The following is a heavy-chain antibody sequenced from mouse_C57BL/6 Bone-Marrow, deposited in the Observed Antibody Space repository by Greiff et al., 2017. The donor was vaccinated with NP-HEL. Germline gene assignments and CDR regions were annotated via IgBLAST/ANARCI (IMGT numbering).Heavy chain of an antibody. Sequence: QVQLKESGSELRSPGSSVKLSCKDFDSEVFPIAYMSWVRQKPGHGFEWIGGILPSIGRTIYGEKFEDKATLDADTLSNTAYLELNSLTSEDSAIYYCARRGDGYYWYFDVWGTGTTVTVSS. CDR2: ILPSIGRT. J-gene: IGHJ1*03. V-gene: IGHV15-2*01. CDR3: ARRGDGYYWYFDV. D-gene: IGHD2-3*01. CDR1: DSEVFPIAY.